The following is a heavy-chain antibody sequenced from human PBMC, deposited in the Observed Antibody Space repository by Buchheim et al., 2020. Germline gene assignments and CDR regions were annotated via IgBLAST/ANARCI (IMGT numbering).Heavy chain of an antibody. CDR3: AREWGGYAYSFDY. D-gene: IGHD3-3*01. V-gene: IGHV3-30-3*01. CDR1: GFTFSSYA. Sequence: QVQLVESGGGVVQPGRSLRLSCAASGFTFSSYAMHWVRQAPGKGLEWVAVISYDGSNKYYADSVKGRFTISRDNSKNTLYLQMNSLRAEDTAVYYCAREWGGYAYSFDYCGQRT. CDR2: ISYDGSNK. J-gene: IGHJ4*02.